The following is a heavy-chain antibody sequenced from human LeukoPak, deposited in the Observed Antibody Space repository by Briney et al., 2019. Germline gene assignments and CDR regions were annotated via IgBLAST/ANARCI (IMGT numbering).Heavy chain of an antibody. D-gene: IGHD3-22*01. CDR2: IYHSGST. J-gene: IGHJ3*02. CDR3: ASQDYYDTSVYYYDAFDI. V-gene: IGHV4-4*02. CDR1: GGSISSSNW. Sequence: SGTPSLTCAVSGGSISSSNWWSWVRQPPGKGLEWIGEIYHSGSTNYNPSLKSRVTISVDKSKNQFSLKLSSVTAADTAVYYCASQDYYDTSVYYYDAFDIWGQGTMVTVSS.